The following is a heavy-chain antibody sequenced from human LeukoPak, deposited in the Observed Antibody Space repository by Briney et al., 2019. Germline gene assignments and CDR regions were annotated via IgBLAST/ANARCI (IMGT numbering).Heavy chain of an antibody. Sequence: PSETLSLTCAVYGGSLSGYYWSWIRQPPGKGLEWIGEINHSGSTNYNPSLKSRVTISVDTSKNQFSLKLSSVTAADTAVYYCANLEVPFDYWGQGTLVTVSS. CDR1: GGSLSGYY. CDR3: ANLEVPFDY. J-gene: IGHJ4*02. V-gene: IGHV4-34*01. D-gene: IGHD3-3*01. CDR2: INHSGST.